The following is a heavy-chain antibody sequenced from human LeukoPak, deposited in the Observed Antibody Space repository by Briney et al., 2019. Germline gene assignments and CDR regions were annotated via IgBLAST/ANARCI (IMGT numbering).Heavy chain of an antibody. D-gene: IGHD5/OR15-5a*01. V-gene: IGHV3-33*01. CDR1: GFTFSSYG. CDR3: ARDRSTTHFDY. Sequence: GSLRLSCAASGFTFSSYGMHWARQAPGKGLEWVAMIWYDGSNTYYADSVKGRFTISRDNSKNTLFLQMDSLRAEDTAVYYCARDRSTTHFDYWGQGTLVTVSS. CDR2: IWYDGSNT. J-gene: IGHJ4*02.